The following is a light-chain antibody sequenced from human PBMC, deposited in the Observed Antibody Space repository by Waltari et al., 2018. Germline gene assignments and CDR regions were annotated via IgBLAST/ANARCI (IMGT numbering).Light chain of an antibody. J-gene: IGLJ2*01. CDR1: GTDLGRSPL. CDR2: EGT. CDR3: FSYADGRSLV. V-gene: IGLV2-23*01. Sequence: QSALTQPASVSGSPGQSITTSCPGSGTDLGRSPLFSWYQHHPDKAPKLLIYEGTERPSGISHRFSGSKSGNTASLTISTLQAEDEADYYCFSYADGRSLVFGGGTKLTVL.